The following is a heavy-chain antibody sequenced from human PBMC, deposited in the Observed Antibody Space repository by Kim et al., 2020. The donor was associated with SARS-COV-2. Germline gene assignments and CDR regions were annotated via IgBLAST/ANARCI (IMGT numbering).Heavy chain of an antibody. V-gene: IGHV3-33*01. CDR1: GFTFSSYG. CDR3: ARCAEGFGDSYFQH. Sequence: GGSLRLSCAASGFTFSSYGMHWVRQAPGKGLEWVAVIWYDGSNKYYADSVKGRFTISRDNSKNTLYLQMNSLRAEDTAVYFCARCAEGFGDSYFQHWGQGTLVTVSS. D-gene: IGHD3-10*01. CDR2: IWYDGSNK. J-gene: IGHJ1*01.